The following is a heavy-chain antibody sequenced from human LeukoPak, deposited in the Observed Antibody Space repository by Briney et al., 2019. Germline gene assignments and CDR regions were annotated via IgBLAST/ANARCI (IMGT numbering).Heavy chain of an antibody. Sequence: ASVKVSCKASGGTFSSYAISWVRQAPGQGLEWMGRIIPIFGTANYAQKFQGRVTITTDESTSTAYMELSSLRSEDTAVYYCAHTRCSSTSCYVYNMDVWGKGTTVTVSS. CDR1: GGTFSSYA. J-gene: IGHJ6*03. D-gene: IGHD2-2*01. CDR2: IIPIFGTA. V-gene: IGHV1-69*05. CDR3: AHTRCSSTSCYVYNMDV.